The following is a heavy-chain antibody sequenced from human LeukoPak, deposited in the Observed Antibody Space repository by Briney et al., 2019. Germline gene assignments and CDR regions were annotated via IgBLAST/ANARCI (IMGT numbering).Heavy chain of an antibody. V-gene: IGHV1-2*02. CDR2: INPNSGDT. J-gene: IGHJ4*02. Sequence: GASVKVSCKASGYTFTGYYMHWVRQAAGQGLEWMGWINPNSGDTNYAQKFQGRVTMTRDTSISTAYMELSRLRSDDTAVYYCASLVAAAGTGRNFDYWGQGTLVTVSS. CDR1: GYTFTGYY. D-gene: IGHD6-13*01. CDR3: ASLVAAAGTGRNFDY.